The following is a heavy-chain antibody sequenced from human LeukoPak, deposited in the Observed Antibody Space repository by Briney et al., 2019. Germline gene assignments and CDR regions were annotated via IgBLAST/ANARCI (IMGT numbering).Heavy chain of an antibody. CDR3: ARDRRRGYSGYNWFDP. CDR1: GFTFSSYS. V-gene: IGHV3-66*01. D-gene: IGHD5-12*01. CDR2: IYSGGST. Sequence: GGSLRLSCAASGFTFSSYSMNWVRQAPGKGLEWVSVIYSGGSTYYADSVKGRFTISRDNSKDTLYLQMNSLRAEDTAVYYCARDRRRGYSGYNWFDPWGQGTLVTVSS. J-gene: IGHJ5*02.